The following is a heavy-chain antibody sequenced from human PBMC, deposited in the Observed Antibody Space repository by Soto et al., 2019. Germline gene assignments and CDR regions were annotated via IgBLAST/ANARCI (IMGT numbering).Heavy chain of an antibody. CDR3: VRDHNYAFDV. Sequence: EVQLMEAGGDLVHPGGSLRLSCAASGFTFSAYSMNWVRQAPGKGLEWLSYIRSSPFAIHYADSVKGRFTISRDDAKNSLDLQMYSLNAEDTAVYYCVRDHNYAFDVWGQGTMVTVSS. CDR2: IRSSPFAI. V-gene: IGHV3-48*01. J-gene: IGHJ3*01. CDR1: GFTFSAYS.